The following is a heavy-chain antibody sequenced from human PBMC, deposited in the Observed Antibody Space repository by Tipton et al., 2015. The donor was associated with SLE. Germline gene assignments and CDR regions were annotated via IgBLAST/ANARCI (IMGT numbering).Heavy chain of an antibody. D-gene: IGHD3-10*01. J-gene: IGHJ4*02. Sequence: QLVQSGAEVTKPGASVKVSCKASGYTFTSHYVHWVRQAPGQGLEWMGMISPSGGSIRCAQKFQGRVTMTRDTSTSTLYMELSGLTSDDTAVYFCGKDYYGLGSYVDIWGQGTLVTVSS. CDR3: GKDYYGLGSYVDI. CDR1: GYTFTSHY. V-gene: IGHV1-46*01. CDR2: ISPSGGSI.